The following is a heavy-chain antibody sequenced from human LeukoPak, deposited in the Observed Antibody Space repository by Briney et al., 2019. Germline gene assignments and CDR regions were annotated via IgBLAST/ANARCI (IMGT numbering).Heavy chain of an antibody. V-gene: IGHV4-34*01. CDR1: GGSFSGYY. Sequence: TSETLSLTCAVYGGSFSGYYWSWIRQPPGKGLEWIGEINHSGSTNYNPSLKSRVTISVDTSKNQFSLKLSSVTAADTAVYYCARGHRGWYRPNHFDYWGQGTLVTVSS. CDR3: ARGHRGWYRPNHFDY. J-gene: IGHJ4*02. D-gene: IGHD6-19*01. CDR2: INHSGST.